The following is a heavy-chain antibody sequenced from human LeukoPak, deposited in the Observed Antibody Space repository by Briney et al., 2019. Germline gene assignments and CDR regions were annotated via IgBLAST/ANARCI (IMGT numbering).Heavy chain of an antibody. D-gene: IGHD6-19*01. CDR3: ARGFGYSSGWYEGDNWFDP. Sequence: SQTLSLTCTVSGGSISSGDYYWSWIRQPPGKGLEWIGYIYYSGSTYYNPSLKSRVTISVDTSKYQFSLKLSSVTAADTAVYYCARGFGYSSGWYEGDNWFDPWGQGTLVTVSS. J-gene: IGHJ5*02. CDR2: IYYSGST. V-gene: IGHV4-30-4*01. CDR1: GGSISSGDYY.